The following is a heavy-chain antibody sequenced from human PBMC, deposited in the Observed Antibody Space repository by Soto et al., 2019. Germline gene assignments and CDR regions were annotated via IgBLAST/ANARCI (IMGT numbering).Heavy chain of an antibody. V-gene: IGHV3-9*01. CDR3: AYGNLSYYFDY. CDR2: ITWNSRVL. CDR1: GLNFDDFA. D-gene: IGHD3-10*01. Sequence: PGGSLRLSCVGTGLNFDDFAMHWVRQAPGKGLEWVSGITWNSRVLAYADSVKGRFTISRDNARNSLYLQMNTLRAEDTAVYYCAYGNLSYYFDYWGQGTLVTVSS. J-gene: IGHJ4*02.